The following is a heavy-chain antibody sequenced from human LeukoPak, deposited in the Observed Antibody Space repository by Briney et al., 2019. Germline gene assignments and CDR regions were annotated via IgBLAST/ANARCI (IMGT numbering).Heavy chain of an antibody. D-gene: IGHD2-15*01. CDR2: ISAYNGNT. Sequence: ASVKVSCKASGYTFTSYGISWVRQAPGQGLEWMGWISAYNGNTNYAQKLQGRATMTTDTSTSTAYMELRSLRSDDTAVYYCARYCSGGSCYYRAETLFDYWGQGTLVTVSS. J-gene: IGHJ4*02. CDR3: ARYCSGGSCYYRAETLFDY. CDR1: GYTFTSYG. V-gene: IGHV1-18*01.